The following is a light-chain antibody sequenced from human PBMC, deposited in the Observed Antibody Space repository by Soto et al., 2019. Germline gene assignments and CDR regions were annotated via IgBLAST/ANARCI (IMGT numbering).Light chain of an antibody. CDR3: QHYNRYSEA. CDR2: KAS. V-gene: IGKV1-5*03. CDR1: QTISSW. Sequence: DIPMTQSPSTLSGSVGDRVTITCRASQTISSWLAWYQQKPGKAPKLLIYKASTLKSGVPSRFSGSGSGTEFTLTISSVQPDDFATYYCQHYNRYSEAFGQGTKVELK. J-gene: IGKJ1*01.